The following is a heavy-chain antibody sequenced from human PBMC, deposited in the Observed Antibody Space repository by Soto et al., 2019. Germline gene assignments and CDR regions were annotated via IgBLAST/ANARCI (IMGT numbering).Heavy chain of an antibody. J-gene: IGHJ4*02. CDR1: GFTFTTYA. CDR3: AKGKDYYGSGSLSIGYFDY. CDR2: ISGSGGST. V-gene: IGHV3-23*01. D-gene: IGHD3-10*01. Sequence: PGGSLRLSCAASGFTFTTYAMSWVRQAPGKGLQWVSAISGSGGSTYYPDSVKGRFTVSRDNSKHTLYLQMNSLRAEDTAVYYCAKGKDYYGSGSLSIGYFDYWGQGTLVTVSS.